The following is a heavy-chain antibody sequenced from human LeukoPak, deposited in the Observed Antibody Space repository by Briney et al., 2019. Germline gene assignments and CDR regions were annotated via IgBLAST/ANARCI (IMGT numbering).Heavy chain of an antibody. Sequence: GGSLRLSCAASGFTFSGYWMHWVRQAPGKGLVWVSRINSDGSSTSYADSVKGRFTISRDNAKNTLYLQMNSLRAEDTAVYYCARGDSSSSFDYWGQGTLVTVSS. D-gene: IGHD6-6*01. V-gene: IGHV3-74*01. J-gene: IGHJ4*02. CDR2: INSDGSST. CDR1: GFTFSGYW. CDR3: ARGDSSSSFDY.